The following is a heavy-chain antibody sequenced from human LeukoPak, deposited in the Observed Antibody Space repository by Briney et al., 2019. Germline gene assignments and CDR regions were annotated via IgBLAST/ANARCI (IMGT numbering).Heavy chain of an antibody. J-gene: IGHJ4*02. D-gene: IGHD2-21*01. CDR1: GLTFSSYW. CDR2: IKQDGSEK. CDR3: AREYCGGDCYYGY. Sequence: GGSLRLSCAASGLTFSSYWMSWVRQAPGKGLEWLANIKQDGSEKYYVDSVKGRFTISRDNAKNSLYLQMNSLRAEDTAVDYCAREYCGGDCYYGYWGQGTLVTVSS. V-gene: IGHV3-7*01.